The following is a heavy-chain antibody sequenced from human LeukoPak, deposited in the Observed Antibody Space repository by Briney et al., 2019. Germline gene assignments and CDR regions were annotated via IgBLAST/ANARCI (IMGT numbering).Heavy chain of an antibody. CDR2: ISGSGGST. CDR1: GFTFSSYA. D-gene: IGHD6-19*01. V-gene: IGHV3-23*01. J-gene: IGHJ4*02. Sequence: GGSLRLSCAASGFTFSSYAMHWVRQAPGKGLEWVSAISGSGGSTYYADSVKGRFTISRDNSKNTLYLQMNSLRAGDTAVYYCAKVEVGGTDTPFFDYWGQGTLVTVSS. CDR3: AKVEVGGTDTPFFDY.